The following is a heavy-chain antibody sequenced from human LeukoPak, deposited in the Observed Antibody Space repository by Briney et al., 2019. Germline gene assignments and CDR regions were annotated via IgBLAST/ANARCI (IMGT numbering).Heavy chain of an antibody. V-gene: IGHV1-24*01. Sequence: GASVKVSCKVSGHTLTELSMHWVRQAPGKGLEWMGGFDPEDGETIYAQKFQGRVTMTEDTSTDTAYMELSSLRSEDTAVYYCAMLLRRNYYYYMDVWGKGTTVTVSS. CDR2: FDPEDGET. D-gene: IGHD3-22*01. CDR3: AMLLRRNYYYYMDV. CDR1: GHTLTELS. J-gene: IGHJ6*03.